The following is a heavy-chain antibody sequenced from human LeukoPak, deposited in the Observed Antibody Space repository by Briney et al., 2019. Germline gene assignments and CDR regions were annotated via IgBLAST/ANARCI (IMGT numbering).Heavy chain of an antibody. CDR2: ISYDGSNK. V-gene: IGHV3-30*18. CDR1: GFTFSSYG. Sequence: GGSLRLSCAASGFTFSSYGMHWVRQAPGKGLEWVAVISYDGSNKYYADSVKGRFTISRDNSKNTLYLQMNSLRAEDTAVYYCAKERRGYYLGAFDIWGQGTMVTVSS. D-gene: IGHD2-21*01. CDR3: AKERRGYYLGAFDI. J-gene: IGHJ3*02.